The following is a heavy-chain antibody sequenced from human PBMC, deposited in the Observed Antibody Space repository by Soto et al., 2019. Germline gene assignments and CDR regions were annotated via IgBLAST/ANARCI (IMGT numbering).Heavy chain of an antibody. J-gene: IGHJ4*02. V-gene: IGHV4-4*07. CDR2: IYSSGST. CDR1: GGSITYYH. D-gene: IGHD3-10*02. CDR3: ARARFGETLLFDS. Sequence: XETLSLSCTVSGGSITYYHWSWIRQPAGKGLEWIGRIYSSGSTNYNPSLKSRVTMSVDTSKNKFPLNLNSVTAADTAVYYCARARFGETLLFDSWGQGALVTVSS.